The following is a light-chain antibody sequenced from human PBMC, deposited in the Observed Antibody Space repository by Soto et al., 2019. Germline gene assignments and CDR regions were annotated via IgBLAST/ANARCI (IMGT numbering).Light chain of an antibody. Sequence: QSALTQPPSVSGAPGQRVTISCTGSSSNIGAGYGVHWYQQLPGTAPKLLIYGNNNRPSGVPDRISGSKSGTSASLAITGLQAEDEADYYCQSYDSSLSGYVFGTGTKLTVL. V-gene: IGLV1-40*01. CDR3: QSYDSSLSGYV. J-gene: IGLJ1*01. CDR1: SSNIGAGYG. CDR2: GNN.